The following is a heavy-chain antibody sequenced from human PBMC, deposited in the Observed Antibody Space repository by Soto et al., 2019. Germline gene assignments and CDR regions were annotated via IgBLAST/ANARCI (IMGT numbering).Heavy chain of an antibody. V-gene: IGHV1-18*01. CDR3: ARDQGFRVVINSNWFDP. CDR2: ISAYNGNT. Sequence: ASVKVSCKASGYTFSRYGIMWVRQAPGQGLEWMGWISAYNGNTNSAEKLRGRLTMTTDASTTTAYMELRSLRSDDTAIYYCARDQGFRVVINSNWFDPWGQGALVTVSS. CDR1: GYTFSRYG. D-gene: IGHD2-21*01. J-gene: IGHJ5*02.